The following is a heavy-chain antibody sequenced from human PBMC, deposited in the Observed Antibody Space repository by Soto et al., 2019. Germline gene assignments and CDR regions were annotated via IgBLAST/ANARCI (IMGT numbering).Heavy chain of an antibody. V-gene: IGHV3-74*01. CDR1: GFTFSSYW. CDR2: INSGGGTT. J-gene: IGHJ4*02. CDR3: ARWFTYGNFDYFDY. D-gene: IGHD3-10*01. Sequence: GGSLRLSCAASGFTFSSYWMHWFRQAPGKGLMWVSRINSGGGTTTYADSVKGRFTISRDNAKNTLYLKMNGLRAEDTAVYYCARWFTYGNFDYFDYWGQGTQVTVSS.